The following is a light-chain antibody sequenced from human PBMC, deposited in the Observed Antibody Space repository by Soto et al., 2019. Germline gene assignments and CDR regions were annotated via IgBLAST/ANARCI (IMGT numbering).Light chain of an antibody. CDR3: QQRSNWPPEIT. J-gene: IGKJ5*01. CDR2: DAS. CDR1: QSVSSY. V-gene: IGKV3-11*01. Sequence: EIVLTQSPATLSLSPGERATLSCRASQSVSSYLAWYQQKPGQAPRLLIYDASTRATGIPARFSGSGSGTDFTLTISSREPEDLAVYYCQQRSNWPPEITFGQGTRLEIK.